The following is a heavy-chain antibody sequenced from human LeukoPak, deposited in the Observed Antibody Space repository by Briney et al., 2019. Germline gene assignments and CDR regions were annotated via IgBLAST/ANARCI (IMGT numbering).Heavy chain of an antibody. CDR2: VTYDGSKK. V-gene: IGHV3-30-3*01. J-gene: IGHJ4*02. CDR3: AKGLHSSTSYGVDY. Sequence: GGSLRLSCAASGFTFRGYTMHWVRRAPGTGLEWVGLVTYDGSKKYYAESVKGRFTISRDNSENTLWLQMNSLGVEDTAVYYCAKGLHSSTSYGVDYWGQGTLVTVSS. D-gene: IGHD6-13*01. CDR1: GFTFRGYT.